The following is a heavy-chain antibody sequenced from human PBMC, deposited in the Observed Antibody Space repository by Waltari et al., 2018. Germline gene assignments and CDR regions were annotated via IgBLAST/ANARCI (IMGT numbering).Heavy chain of an antibody. CDR3: ASYMTTVPRRAFDI. D-gene: IGHD4-17*01. CDR1: GFTFSSYW. CDR2: INGDGSST. V-gene: IGHV3-74*01. Sequence: EVQLVESGGGLVQPGGSLRLSCAASGFTFSSYWMHWVRQAPGEGLVWVSSINGDGSSTRYASSLKGRFTISRDNAKNTLYLQMNSLRAEDTAVYYCASYMTTVPRRAFDIWGQGTMVTVSS. J-gene: IGHJ3*02.